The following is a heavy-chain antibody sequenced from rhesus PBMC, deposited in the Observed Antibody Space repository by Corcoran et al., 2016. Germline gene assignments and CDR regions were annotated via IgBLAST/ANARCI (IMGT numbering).Heavy chain of an antibody. D-gene: IGHD2-27*01. CDR3: ARQGPYSSRSLGFCSGIYCYAKPFDY. CDR1: AGSISSNY. Sequence: QVQLQESGPGLVKPSETLSLTCAFSAGSISSNYWSWILHPPGKGLEGIGYIYGSSVSTSYNPSLKSRVTISTDTSKNQFSLKLSSVTAADTAVYYCARQGPYSSRSLGFCSGIYCYAKPFDYWGQGVLVTVSS. J-gene: IGHJ4*01. V-gene: IGHV4-147*01. CDR2: IYGSSVST.